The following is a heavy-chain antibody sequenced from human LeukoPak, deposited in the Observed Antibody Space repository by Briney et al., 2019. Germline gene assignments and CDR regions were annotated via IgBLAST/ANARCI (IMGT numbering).Heavy chain of an antibody. CDR2: ISKSDGST. CDR1: GFTFSSYA. D-gene: IGHD2-21*01. Sequence: PGGSLRLSCAASGFTFSSYAITWVRQAAGKGLAWVSSISKSDGSTYYAASVKGPFTISRDNSKNTVYLHMDTLRVEDTAIYYCARGALIPDFRGQGTLVTVSS. J-gene: IGHJ4*02. V-gene: IGHV3-23*01. CDR3: ARGALIPDF.